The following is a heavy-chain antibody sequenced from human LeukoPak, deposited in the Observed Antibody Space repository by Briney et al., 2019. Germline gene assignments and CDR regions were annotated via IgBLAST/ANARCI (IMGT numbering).Heavy chain of an antibody. V-gene: IGHV3-30*18. CDR3: AKDPDY. CDR2: ISYDGSNK. J-gene: IGHJ4*02. Sequence: TGGSLRLSCAASGFTFSSYGMHCVRQAPGKGLEWVAVISYDGSNKYYADSVKGRFTISRDNSKNTLYLQMNGLRAEDTAVYYCAKDPDYWGQGTLVTVSS. CDR1: GFTFSSYG.